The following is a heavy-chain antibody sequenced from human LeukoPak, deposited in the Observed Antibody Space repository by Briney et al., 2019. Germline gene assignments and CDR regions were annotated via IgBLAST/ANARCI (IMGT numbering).Heavy chain of an antibody. V-gene: IGHV5-51*01. Sequence: GESLKISCKGSGYSFTSYWSGWVRQMPGKGLEWMGIIYPGDSDTRYSPSFQGQVTISADKSISTAYLQWSSLKASDTAMYYCARNRGYYGSGSQAVYFDYWGQGTLVTVSS. CDR2: IYPGDSDT. J-gene: IGHJ4*02. CDR3: ARNRGYYGSGSQAVYFDY. D-gene: IGHD3-10*01. CDR1: GYSFTSYW.